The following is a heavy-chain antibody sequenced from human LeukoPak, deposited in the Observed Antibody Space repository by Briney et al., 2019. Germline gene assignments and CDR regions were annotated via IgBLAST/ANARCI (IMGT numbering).Heavy chain of an antibody. Sequence: GTLSLTCAVSGGSISGNNWWSWFRQPPGKGLEWVSYISSSSSTIYYADSVKGRFTISRDNAKNSLYLQMNSLRAEDTAVYYCVSYYGSGSYLGYWGQGTLVTVSS. CDR2: ISSSSSTI. CDR3: VSYYGSGSYLGY. J-gene: IGHJ4*02. D-gene: IGHD3-10*01. V-gene: IGHV3-48*04. CDR1: GGSISGNN.